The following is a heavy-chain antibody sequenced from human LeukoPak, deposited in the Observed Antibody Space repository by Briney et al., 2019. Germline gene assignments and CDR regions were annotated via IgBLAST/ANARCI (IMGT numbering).Heavy chain of an antibody. Sequence: PGGSLRLSCAASGFSFSSYRMTWVRQAPGRGLEFVANIRGDGNEKYYMDSMKGRLTISRDNAKNSLFLQMSGLRAEDTAVYYCMTELLGYRGQGTLVTVSS. CDR3: MTELLGY. D-gene: IGHD1-14*01. CDR2: IRGDGNEK. J-gene: IGHJ4*02. CDR1: GFSFSSYR. V-gene: IGHV3-7*03.